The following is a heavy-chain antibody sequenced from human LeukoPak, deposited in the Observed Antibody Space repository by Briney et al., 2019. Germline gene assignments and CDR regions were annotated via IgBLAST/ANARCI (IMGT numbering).Heavy chain of an antibody. Sequence: GGSLRLSCAASGFTFNTYTMNWVRQAPGKGLEWVSYISSSSGTTHYADSVKGRFTISRDNAKNSLYLQMHSLGDEDTAVYYCARDYIGQYFFDFWGQGSPVTVSS. CDR3: ARDYIGQYFFDF. J-gene: IGHJ4*02. V-gene: IGHV3-48*02. CDR1: GFTFNTYT. D-gene: IGHD3-10*01. CDR2: ISSSSGTT.